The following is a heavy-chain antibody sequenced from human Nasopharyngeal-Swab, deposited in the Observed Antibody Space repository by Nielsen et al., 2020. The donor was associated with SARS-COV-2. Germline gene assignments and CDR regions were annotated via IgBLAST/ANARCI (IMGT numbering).Heavy chain of an antibody. Sequence: SETLSLTCTVSGGSISSYYWSWIRQPPGKGLEWIGYIYYSGSTNYNPSLKSRDTISVDTSKNQFSLKLSSVTAADTAVYYCARWFPRYYYYGMDVWGQGTTVTVSS. D-gene: IGHD3-10*01. CDR2: IYYSGST. CDR1: GGSISSYY. J-gene: IGHJ6*02. CDR3: ARWFPRYYYYGMDV. V-gene: IGHV4-59*01.